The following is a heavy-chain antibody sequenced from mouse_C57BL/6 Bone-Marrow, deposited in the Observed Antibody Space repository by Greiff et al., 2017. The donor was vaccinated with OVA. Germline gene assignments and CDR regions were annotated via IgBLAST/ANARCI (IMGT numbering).Heavy chain of an antibody. CDR1: GFSLTSYG. CDR2: IWSGGST. J-gene: IGHJ4*01. Sequence: QVQLKESGPGLVQPSQSLSITCTVSGFSLTSYGVHWVRQSPGKGLEWLGVIWSGGSTDYNAAFMSRLSITKDNSKSQVFFKMNSLQADDAAIYHCAKKGRGDMDYWGQGTSVTVSS. D-gene: IGHD2-13*01. V-gene: IGHV2-5*01. CDR3: AKKGRGDMDY.